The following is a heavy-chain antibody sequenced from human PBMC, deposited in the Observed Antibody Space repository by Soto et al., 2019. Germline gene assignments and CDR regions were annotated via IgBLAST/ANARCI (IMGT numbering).Heavy chain of an antibody. CDR3: ARDSGTYYHYGMNV. J-gene: IGHJ6*02. Sequence: GGSLRLSCAASGFTFSSHGMHWVRQAPGKGLEWVAVIWYDGNTKYNADSVKGRFTISRDNSKNTLYLQMNSLRVEDTAVYYCARDSGTYYHYGMNVWGQGTTVTVSS. V-gene: IGHV3-33*08. D-gene: IGHD1-26*01. CDR1: GFTFSSHG. CDR2: IWYDGNTK.